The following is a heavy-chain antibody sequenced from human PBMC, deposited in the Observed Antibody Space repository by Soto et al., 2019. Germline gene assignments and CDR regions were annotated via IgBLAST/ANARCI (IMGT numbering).Heavy chain of an antibody. J-gene: IGHJ6*02. CDR1: GFTFSSYS. CDR2: ISSRTNYM. Sequence: EVQLVESGGGLVKPGGSLRLSCAASGFTFSSYSMNWVRQAPGKGLEWVSSISSRTNYMYYADSVKGRFTISRDDAKNSLYVQMNSLRAVDTAVYYCARMGSVTTFSWSDYCYGMEVWGQGTTVTVSS. D-gene: IGHD4-17*01. V-gene: IGHV3-21*01. CDR3: ARMGSVTTFSWSDYCYGMEV.